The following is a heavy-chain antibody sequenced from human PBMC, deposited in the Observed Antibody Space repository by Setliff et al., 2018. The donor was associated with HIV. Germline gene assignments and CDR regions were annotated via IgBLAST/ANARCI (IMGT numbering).Heavy chain of an antibody. Sequence: SETLSLTCAVSGGSISGYHWNWLRQTPGKGLEWIGYIYTSRGTNYNHSLRTRVIISVDTSNQFSLKLSSVTAADAAVYYCARSPSYRSSWEYYFDYWGQGILVTVSS. CDR3: ARSPSYRSSWEYYFDY. V-gene: IGHV4-4*09. CDR1: GGSISGYH. D-gene: IGHD6-13*01. J-gene: IGHJ4*02. CDR2: IYTSRGT.